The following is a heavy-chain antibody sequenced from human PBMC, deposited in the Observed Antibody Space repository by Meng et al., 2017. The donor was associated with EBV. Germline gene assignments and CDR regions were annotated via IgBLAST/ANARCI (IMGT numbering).Heavy chain of an antibody. D-gene: IGHD1/OR15-1a*01. CDR2: IIPAGGNT. Sequence: QVELVRSGAEGKKPGASVNVSCKASGDTFTSYYLPWVRQAPGQGLEWMGIIIPAGGNTNYAQKFRGRFTRTRDTSTSTVYMDLSSLTSEDTAVYYCVRELVGGTFDYWGQGTLVTVSS. V-gene: IGHV1-46*01. CDR3: VRELVGGTFDY. J-gene: IGHJ4*02. CDR1: GDTFTSYY.